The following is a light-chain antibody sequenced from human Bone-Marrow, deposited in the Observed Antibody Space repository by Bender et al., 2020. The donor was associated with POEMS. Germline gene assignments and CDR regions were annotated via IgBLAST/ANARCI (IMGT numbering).Light chain of an antibody. V-gene: IGLV2-11*01. CDR1: SSDFGDYNY. Sequence: QSALTQPRSVSGSPGQSVTISCTGTSSDFGDYNYVSWYQKYPGKAPSLIIFDVNKRPTGVPDRFSGSKSGNTATLSISGLQAEDEAEYFCCSYGGTYNVLFGGGTKLTVL. J-gene: IGLJ2*01. CDR2: DVN. CDR3: CSYGGTYNVL.